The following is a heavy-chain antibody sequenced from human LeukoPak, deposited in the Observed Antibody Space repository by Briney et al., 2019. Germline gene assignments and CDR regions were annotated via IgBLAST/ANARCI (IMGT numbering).Heavy chain of an antibody. V-gene: IGHV3-23*01. D-gene: IGHD6-13*01. CDR1: GFTFSSYA. CDR2: ISGSGGST. Sequence: QPGGSLRLSCAASGFTFSSYAMSWVRQAPGKGLEWVSAISGSGGSTYYADSVKGRFTISRDNSKNTLYLQMNSLRAEHTAVYYCAATYSSSWYYFDYWGQGTLVTVSS. J-gene: IGHJ4*02. CDR3: AATYSSSWYYFDY.